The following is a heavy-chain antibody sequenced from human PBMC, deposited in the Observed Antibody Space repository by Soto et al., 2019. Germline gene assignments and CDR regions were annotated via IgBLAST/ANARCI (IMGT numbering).Heavy chain of an antibody. V-gene: IGHV3-21*04. CDR1: GFTLSSYS. Sequence: GGSLRLSCAASGFTLSSYSMNWVRQAPGKGLEWVSSISSSSSYIYYADSVKGRFTISRDNSKNTLYLQMNSLRAEDTAVYYCAKEREDFWSGHVGDYMDVWGKGTTVTVSS. CDR3: AKEREDFWSGHVGDYMDV. CDR2: ISSSSSYI. J-gene: IGHJ6*03. D-gene: IGHD3-3*01.